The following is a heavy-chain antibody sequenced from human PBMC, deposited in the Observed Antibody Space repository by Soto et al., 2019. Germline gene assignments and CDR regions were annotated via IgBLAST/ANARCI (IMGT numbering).Heavy chain of an antibody. Sequence: SETLSLTCTVSGGSISSYYWSWIRQPPGKGLEWIGYIYYSGSTNYNPSLKSRVTISVDTSKNQFSLKLSSVTAADTAVYYCARGNYDILTGYRNWFDPWGQGTLVTVS. J-gene: IGHJ5*02. CDR3: ARGNYDILTGYRNWFDP. CDR2: IYYSGST. D-gene: IGHD3-9*01. CDR1: GGSISSYY. V-gene: IGHV4-59*12.